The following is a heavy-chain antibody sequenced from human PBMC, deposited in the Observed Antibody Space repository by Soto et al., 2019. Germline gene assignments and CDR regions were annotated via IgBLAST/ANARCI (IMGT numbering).Heavy chain of an antibody. J-gene: IGHJ6*02. CDR3: AKESYSSSSYYYGMDV. Sequence: PGGSLRLSCAASGFTFSSYWMTWVRQVPGEGLEWVAVISYDGSNKYYADSVKGRFTISRDNSKNTLFLQMNSLRGEDTAVYYCAKESYSSSSYYYGMDVWGQGTTVTVSS. D-gene: IGHD6-6*01. CDR1: GFTFSSYW. CDR2: ISYDGSNK. V-gene: IGHV3-30*18.